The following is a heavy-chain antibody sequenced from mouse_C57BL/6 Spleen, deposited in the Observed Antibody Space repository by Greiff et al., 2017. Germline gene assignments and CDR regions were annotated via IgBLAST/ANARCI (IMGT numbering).Heavy chain of an antibody. CDR3: TRNLPYDYDYFDY. CDR2: IWTGGGT. CDR1: GFSLTSYA. V-gene: IGHV2-9-1*01. J-gene: IGHJ2*01. D-gene: IGHD2-4*01. Sequence: QVQLQQSGPGLVAPSQSLSITCTVSGFSLTSYAISWVRQPPGKGLEWLGVIWTGGGTNYNSALKSRLSISKDNSKSQVFLKMNSLQTDDTAKYYCTRNLPYDYDYFDYWGQGTTLTVSS.